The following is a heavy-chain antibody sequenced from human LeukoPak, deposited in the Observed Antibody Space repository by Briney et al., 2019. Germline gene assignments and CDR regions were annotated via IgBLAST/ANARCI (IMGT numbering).Heavy chain of an antibody. D-gene: IGHD3-16*01. CDR1: GGSFSGYY. CDR3: ARGLYGGASY. Sequence: SETLSLTCPVYGGSFSGYYWSWIRQPPGKGLEWIGEIHHSGSTNYTPTLKSRVTISVDTSKNQFSLKLSSVTAADTAVYYCARGLYGGASYWGQGALVTVSS. CDR2: IHHSGST. V-gene: IGHV4-34*01. J-gene: IGHJ4*02.